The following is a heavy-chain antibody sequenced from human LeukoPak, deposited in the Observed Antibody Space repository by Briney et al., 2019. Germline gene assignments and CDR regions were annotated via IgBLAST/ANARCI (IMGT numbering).Heavy chain of an antibody. CDR1: GGSITSYY. CDR2: NYYNQNI. Sequence: SETLSLTCTVSGGSITSYYWSWIRQPPGKGLEWIGYNYYNQNINYNPSLKRRVTISVYTSKNQFSLKLSSVTAADTAVYYCARLSLTGSDAFDIWGQGTMVTVSS. J-gene: IGHJ3*02. V-gene: IGHV4-59*08. CDR3: ARLSLTGSDAFDI. D-gene: IGHD7-27*01.